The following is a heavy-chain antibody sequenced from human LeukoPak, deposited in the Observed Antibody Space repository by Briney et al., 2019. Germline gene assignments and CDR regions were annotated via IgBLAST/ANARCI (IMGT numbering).Heavy chain of an antibody. D-gene: IGHD1-26*01. V-gene: IGHV1-18*01. CDR1: GYTFTNCG. CDR2: INTSKGNT. CDR3: AREYGTENDY. J-gene: IGHJ4*02. Sequence: GASVKVSCKASGYTFTNCGVHWVRQAPGQGLEWMAWINTSKGNTEYAQKFQGRVTLTTDTSTSTAYMELRSLRSDDTAVYYCAREYGTENDYWGQGTLVTVSS.